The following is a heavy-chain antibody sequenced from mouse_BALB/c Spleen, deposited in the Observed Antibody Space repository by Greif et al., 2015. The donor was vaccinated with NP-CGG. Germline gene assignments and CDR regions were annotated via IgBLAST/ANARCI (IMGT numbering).Heavy chain of an antibody. J-gene: IGHJ2*01. CDR1: GFAFSSYD. CDR2: ISSGGGST. V-gene: IGHV5-12-1*01. CDR3: ARCYGKGYYFDY. D-gene: IGHD1-1*01. Sequence: EVKLVESGGGLVKPGGSLKLSCAASGFAFSSYDMSWVRQTPEKRLEWVAYISSGGGSTYYPDTVKGRFTISRDNAKNTLYLQMSSLKSEDTAMYYCARCYGKGYYFDYWGQGTTLTVSS.